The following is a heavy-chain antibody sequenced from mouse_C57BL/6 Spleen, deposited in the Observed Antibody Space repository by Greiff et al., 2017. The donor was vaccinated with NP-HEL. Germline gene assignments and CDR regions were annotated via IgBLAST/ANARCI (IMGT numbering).Heavy chain of an antibody. D-gene: IGHD1-3*01. J-gene: IGHJ4*01. CDR3: AICNSSFMDY. Sequence: QVQLKQSGAELVKPGASVKISCKASGYAFSSYWMNWVEQRPGKGLEWLGQIYPGDGDTNYNGKFKGKATLTADKSSSTAYMQLSSLTSEDSAVYFCAICNSSFMDYWGQGTSVTVSS. CDR2: IYPGDGDT. CDR1: GYAFSSYW. V-gene: IGHV1-80*01.